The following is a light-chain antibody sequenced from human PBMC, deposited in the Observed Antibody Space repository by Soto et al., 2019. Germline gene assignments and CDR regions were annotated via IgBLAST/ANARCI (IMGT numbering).Light chain of an antibody. Sequence: EIVLTQSPGTLSLSPGERATLSCRASQSVSSSYLAWYQQKPGQAPRLLIYGASSRATGIPDRFSGSASGTDFTLTISSLEPEDFALYYCQQHINWPLTFGGGTKVDIK. J-gene: IGKJ4*01. CDR3: QQHINWPLT. V-gene: IGKV3D-20*02. CDR2: GAS. CDR1: QSVSSSY.